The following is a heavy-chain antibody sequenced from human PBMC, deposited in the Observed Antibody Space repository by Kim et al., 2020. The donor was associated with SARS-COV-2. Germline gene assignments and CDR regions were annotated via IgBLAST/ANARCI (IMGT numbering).Heavy chain of an antibody. V-gene: IGHV3-23*03. CDR3: AKGYSSSWYSAFDI. J-gene: IGHJ3*02. CDR2: IYSGGSST. Sequence: GGSLRLSCAASGFTFSSYAVSWVRQAPGKGLEWVSIIYSGGSSTYYADSVKGRFTISRDNSKNTLYLQMNSLRAEDTAVYYCAKGYSSSWYSAFDIWGQGTMVTVSS. D-gene: IGHD6-13*01. CDR1: GFTFSSYA.